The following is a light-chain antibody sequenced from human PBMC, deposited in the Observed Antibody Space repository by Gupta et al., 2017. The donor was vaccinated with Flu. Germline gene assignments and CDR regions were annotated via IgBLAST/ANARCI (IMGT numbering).Light chain of an antibody. CDR1: QSVSSTY. CDR2: GAS. Sequence: EIVLTQSPGTLSVSPGERAILSCRATQSVSSTYLAWYQQKPGLAPRLLIYGASIRATGIPDRFTGSGSGTDFSLSISRLEPEDSAVYYCQQYGSSPGTFGQGTKVEIK. CDR3: QQYGSSPGT. J-gene: IGKJ1*01. V-gene: IGKV3-20*01.